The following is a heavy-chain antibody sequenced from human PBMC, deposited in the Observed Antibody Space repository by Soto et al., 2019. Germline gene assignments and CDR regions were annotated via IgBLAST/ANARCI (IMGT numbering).Heavy chain of an antibody. CDR3: AGVGYSSSPVYFDY. CDR1: GFTFSSYS. Sequence: GGSLRLSCAASGFTFSSYSMNWVRQAPGKGLEWVSSISSSSSYIYYADSVKGRFTISRDNAKNSLYLQMNSLRAEDTAVYYCAGVGYSSSPVYFDYWGQGTLVTVSS. J-gene: IGHJ4*02. V-gene: IGHV3-21*01. D-gene: IGHD6-6*01. CDR2: ISSSSSYI.